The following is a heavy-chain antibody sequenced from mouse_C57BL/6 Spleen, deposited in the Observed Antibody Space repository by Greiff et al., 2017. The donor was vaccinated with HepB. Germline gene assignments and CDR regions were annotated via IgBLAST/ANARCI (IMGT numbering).Heavy chain of an antibody. V-gene: IGHV5-9*01. CDR1: GFTFSSYT. CDR3: ASGIYYYGMGAMDY. J-gene: IGHJ4*01. Sequence: EVQRVESGGGLVKPGGSLKLSCAASGFTFSSYTMSWVRQTPEKRLEWVATISGGGGNTYYPDSVKGRFTISRDNAKNTLYLQMSSLRSEDTALYYCASGIYYYGMGAMDYWGQGTSVTVSS. D-gene: IGHD1-1*01. CDR2: ISGGGGNT.